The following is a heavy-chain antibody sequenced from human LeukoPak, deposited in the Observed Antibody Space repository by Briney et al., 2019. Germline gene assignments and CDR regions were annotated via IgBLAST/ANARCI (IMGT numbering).Heavy chain of an antibody. V-gene: IGHV3-30*01. CDR2: ISYDGSNR. D-gene: IGHD1-14*01. CDR3: ARDKRKGTDY. Sequence: GRSLRLSCAASGFTFSSYAMHWVRQAPGKGLEWVAVISYDGSNRYYADSVKGRFTISRDNSKNTLYLQMNSLRAEDTAVYYCARDKRKGTDYWGQGTLVTVSS. J-gene: IGHJ4*02. CDR1: GFTFSSYA.